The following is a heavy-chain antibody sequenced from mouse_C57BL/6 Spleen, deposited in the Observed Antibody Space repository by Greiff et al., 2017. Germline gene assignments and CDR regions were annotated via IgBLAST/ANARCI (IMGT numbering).Heavy chain of an antibody. J-gene: IGHJ2*01. CDR3: ARSFITTVVDYLDY. D-gene: IGHD1-1*01. V-gene: IGHV1-64*01. CDR2: IHPNSGST. Sequence: QVQLQQPGAELVKPGASVKLSCKASGYTFTSYWMHWVKQRPGQGLEWIGMIHPNSGSTNYNEKFKSKATLTVDKSSSTAYMQLSSLTSEDSAVYYCARSFITTVVDYLDYWGQGTTLTVSS. CDR1: GYTFTSYW.